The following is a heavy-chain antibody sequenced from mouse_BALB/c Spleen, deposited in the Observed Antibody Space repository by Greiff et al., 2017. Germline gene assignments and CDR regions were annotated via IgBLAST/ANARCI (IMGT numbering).Heavy chain of an antibody. CDR1: GFNFKDTY. CDR2: IDPANGNT. CDR3: ARSGYYGGSSWFAY. J-gene: IGHJ3*01. Sequence: VQLQQSGAELVKPGASVKLSCTASGFNFKDTYMHWVKQRPEQGLEWIGRIDPANGNTKYDPKFQGKATITADTSSNTAYLQLSSLTSEDTAVYYCARSGYYGGSSWFAYWGQGTLVTVSA. V-gene: IGHV14-3*02. D-gene: IGHD1-1*01.